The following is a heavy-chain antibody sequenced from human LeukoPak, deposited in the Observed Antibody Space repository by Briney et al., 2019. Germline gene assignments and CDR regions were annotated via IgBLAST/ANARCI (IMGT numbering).Heavy chain of an antibody. CDR3: ARGGGLDV. CDR2: IYDSGTI. Sequence: GGSLRLSCAASGFTVSTNYMSWVRQAPGKGLEWVSIIYDSGTIHYADSVKGRFTISRDNAKNSLYLQMSNLRAEDTAVYFCARGGGLDVWGQGATVTVSS. D-gene: IGHD3-16*01. J-gene: IGHJ6*02. CDR1: GFTVSTNY. V-gene: IGHV3-53*01.